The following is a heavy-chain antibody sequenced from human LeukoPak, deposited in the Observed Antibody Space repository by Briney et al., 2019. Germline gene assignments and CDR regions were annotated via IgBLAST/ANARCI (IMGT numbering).Heavy chain of an antibody. CDR2: INPNSGDT. Sequence: SVKVSCKASGYTLTVYYIHWVRQAPGQGLEWMGRINPNSGDTNFAQKFQGRVTMTRDTSISTAYMDLSGLRPDDTAVYYCAREGSGYTYGRGSYFDYWGHGILVTVSS. D-gene: IGHD5-18*01. CDR1: GYTLTVYY. V-gene: IGHV1-2*06. CDR3: AREGSGYTYGRGSYFDY. J-gene: IGHJ4*01.